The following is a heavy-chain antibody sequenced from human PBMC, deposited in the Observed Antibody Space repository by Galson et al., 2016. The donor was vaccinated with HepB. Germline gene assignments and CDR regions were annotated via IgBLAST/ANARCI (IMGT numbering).Heavy chain of an antibody. CDR3: AQLYYYYGMDV. CDR1: GGSISSSNW. V-gene: IGHV4-4*02. Sequence: SETLSLTCAVSGGSISSSNWWSWVRQPPGKGLERIGEIYHGGSTNYNSSLKSRVTISVDKSKNQFSLKLSSVTAADTAVYYCAQLYYYYGMDVWGQGTTVTVSS. D-gene: IGHD2-2*01. J-gene: IGHJ6*02. CDR2: IYHGGST.